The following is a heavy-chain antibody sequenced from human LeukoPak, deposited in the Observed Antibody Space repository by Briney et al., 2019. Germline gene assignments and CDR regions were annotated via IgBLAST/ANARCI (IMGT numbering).Heavy chain of an antibody. D-gene: IGHD3-22*01. Sequence: SQTLSLTCTVSGGSISSGCYYWSWICQHPGKGLEWIGYISYSGSTNYNPSRKSRFTISVDTSKNQFSLKLSSVAAADTAVYYCARQTGHYYDSSGDDSYFDYWGQGTLVTVSS. V-gene: IGHV4-31*03. J-gene: IGHJ4*02. CDR2: ISYSGST. CDR3: ARQTGHYYDSSGDDSYFDY. CDR1: GGSISSGCYY.